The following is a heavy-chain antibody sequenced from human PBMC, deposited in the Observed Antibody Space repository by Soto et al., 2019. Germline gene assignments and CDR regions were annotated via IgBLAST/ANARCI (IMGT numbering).Heavy chain of an antibody. Sequence: PGGSLRLSCAASGFSFSDNYMSWIRQAPGKGLEWVSYISSGGRDIYYADSVKGRFTISRDNGKNSLYLQMNSLRAEDTVVYYCAKQQLMVYSGYGMDVWGQGTTVTVSS. CDR1: GFSFSDNY. D-gene: IGHD2-8*01. J-gene: IGHJ6*02. CDR3: AKQQLMVYSGYGMDV. V-gene: IGHV3-11*01. CDR2: ISSGGRDI.